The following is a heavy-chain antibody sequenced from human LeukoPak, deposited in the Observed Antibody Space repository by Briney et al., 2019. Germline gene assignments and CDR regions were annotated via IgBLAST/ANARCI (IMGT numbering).Heavy chain of an antibody. CDR1: GGSFSGYY. J-gene: IGHJ4*02. Sequence: PSETLSLTCAVYGGSFSGYYWSWIRQPPGKGLEWIGEINHSGSTNYNPSLKSRVTISVDTSKNQFSLKLSSVTAADTAVYYCARELGYCSSTSLCAFDYWGQGTLVTVSS. D-gene: IGHD2-2*01. V-gene: IGHV4-34*01. CDR3: ARELGYCSSTSLCAFDY. CDR2: INHSGST.